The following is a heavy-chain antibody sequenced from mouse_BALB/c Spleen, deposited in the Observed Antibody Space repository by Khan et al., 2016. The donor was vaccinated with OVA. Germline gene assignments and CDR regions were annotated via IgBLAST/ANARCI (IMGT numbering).Heavy chain of an antibody. CDR1: GFTFSTYA. V-gene: IGHV5-6-5*01. CDR2: ISSGGST. CDR3: AREAYRYDEYYFDY. D-gene: IGHD2-14*01. J-gene: IGHJ2*01. Sequence: DVMLVESGGDSVKPGGSLKLSCAVSGFTFSTYAMSWVRQTPEKRLEWVASISSGGSTYYPDSVKGRFTISRDNARNIVYLQMTSLRSEDMDMYYCAREAYRYDEYYFDYWGQGTTLTVSS.